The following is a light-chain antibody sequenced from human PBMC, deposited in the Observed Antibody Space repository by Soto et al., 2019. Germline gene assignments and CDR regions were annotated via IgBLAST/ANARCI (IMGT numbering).Light chain of an antibody. V-gene: IGLV7-46*01. J-gene: IGLJ3*02. CDR3: LLSYGGGGV. CDR1: TGAVTSGHY. CDR2: DTS. Sequence: QAVVTQEPSLTVSPGGTVTLTCGSSTGAVTSGHYPYWFQQKPGQAPRTLIYDTSNKHSWTPARFSGSLLGGKAALTLSGARPGEGAEYFCLLSYGGGGVFGGGTKLPAL.